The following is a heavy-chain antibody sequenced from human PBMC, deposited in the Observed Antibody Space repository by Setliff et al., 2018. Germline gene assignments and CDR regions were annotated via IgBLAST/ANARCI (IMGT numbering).Heavy chain of an antibody. CDR3: ARTFSGYLSYFDS. V-gene: IGHV4-38-2*01. Sequence: PSETLSLTCDVSGYSISSGYCWGWIRQPPGKGLEWIGSICHSGSTHYNPSLKSRVTISVDTSKNEFSLRLTSVTAADTAIYFCARTFSGYLSYFDSWGQGTLVTVSS. D-gene: IGHD5-12*01. CDR1: GYSISSGYC. J-gene: IGHJ4*02. CDR2: ICHSGST.